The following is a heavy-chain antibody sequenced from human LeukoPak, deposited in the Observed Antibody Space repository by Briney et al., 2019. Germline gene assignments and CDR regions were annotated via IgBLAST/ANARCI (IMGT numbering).Heavy chain of an antibody. CDR2: TYYRSKWYS. CDR3: AREASTNWGSGFYFDY. Sequence: SQTLSLTCAISGDSVSSNSAAWNWIRQSPWRGLEWLGRTYYRSKWYSDYAVSVKSRITINPDTSKNQFSLQLSSVTPEDTAVYYCAREASTNWGSGFYFDYWGQGTPVTVSS. D-gene: IGHD7-27*01. CDR1: GDSVSSNSAA. J-gene: IGHJ4*02. V-gene: IGHV6-1*01.